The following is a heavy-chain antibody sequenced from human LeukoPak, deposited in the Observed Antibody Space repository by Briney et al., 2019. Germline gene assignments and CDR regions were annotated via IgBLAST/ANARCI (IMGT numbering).Heavy chain of an antibody. Sequence: PSETLSLTCTVSGGSISSGGYYWSWIRQPPGKGLEWIGCIYHSGSTYYNPSLKSRVTISVDRSKNQFSLKLSSVTAADTAVYYCARNTVVTGGLDYWGQGTLVTVSS. J-gene: IGHJ4*02. CDR3: ARNTVVTGGLDY. CDR2: IYHSGST. V-gene: IGHV4-30-2*01. CDR1: GGSISSGGYY. D-gene: IGHD4-23*01.